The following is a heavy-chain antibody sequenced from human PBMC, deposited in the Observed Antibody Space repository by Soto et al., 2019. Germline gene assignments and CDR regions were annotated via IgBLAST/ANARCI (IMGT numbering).Heavy chain of an antibody. Sequence: PSETLSLTCTVSGGSISSGGYYWSRIRQHPGKGLEWIGYIYYSGSTYYNPSLKSRVTISVDTSKNQFSLKLSSVTAADTAVYYCARGLWPEPHYFDYWGQGTLVTVSS. D-gene: IGHD5-18*01. CDR3: ARGLWPEPHYFDY. V-gene: IGHV4-31*03. CDR2: IYYSGST. CDR1: GGSISSGGYY. J-gene: IGHJ4*02.